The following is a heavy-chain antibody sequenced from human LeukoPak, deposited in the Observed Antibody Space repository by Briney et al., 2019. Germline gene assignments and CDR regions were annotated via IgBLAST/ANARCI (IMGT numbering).Heavy chain of an antibody. J-gene: IGHJ4*02. V-gene: IGHV3-30*19. Sequence: GGSLRLSCAASEFTFSSYGMHWVRQAPGKGLQWVTVTSNDGSNSYYADSVKGRFTISRDNSKNTLYLQMNSLRAEDTAVYYCAKDGSCSSTSCYDYWGQGTLVTVSS. CDR2: TSNDGSNS. CDR1: EFTFSSYG. CDR3: AKDGSCSSTSCYDY. D-gene: IGHD2-2*03.